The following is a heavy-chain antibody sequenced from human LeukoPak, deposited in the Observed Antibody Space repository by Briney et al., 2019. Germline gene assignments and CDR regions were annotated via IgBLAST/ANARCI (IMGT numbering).Heavy chain of an antibody. J-gene: IGHJ4*02. Sequence: PSETLSLTCTASGGSISSGDYYWSWIRQPPGKGLEWIGYIYYSGSTNYNPSLKSRVTISVDTSKNQFSLKLSSVTAADTAVYYCARDPSADTAMDKGEYYFDYWGQGTLVTVSS. CDR3: ARDPSADTAMDKGEYYFDY. V-gene: IGHV4-61*08. D-gene: IGHD5-18*01. CDR1: GGSISSGDYY. CDR2: IYYSGST.